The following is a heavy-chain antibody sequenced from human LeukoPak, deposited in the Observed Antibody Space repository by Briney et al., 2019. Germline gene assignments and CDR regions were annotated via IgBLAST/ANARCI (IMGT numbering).Heavy chain of an antibody. CDR2: INHSGST. CDR1: GGSFSGYY. J-gene: IGHJ6*03. D-gene: IGHD2-2*01. Sequence: SETLSLTCAVYGGSFSGYYWSWIRQPPGKGLEWIGEINHSGSTNYNPSLKSRVTISVDTSKNQFSLKLSSVTAADTAVYYCARGQVKYQLRSTYYYYYYMDVWGKGTTVTVSS. CDR3: ARGQVKYQLRSTYYYYYYMDV. V-gene: IGHV4-34*01.